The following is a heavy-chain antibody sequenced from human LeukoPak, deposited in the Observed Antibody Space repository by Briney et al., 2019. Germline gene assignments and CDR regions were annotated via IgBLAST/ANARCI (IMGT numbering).Heavy chain of an antibody. CDR2: ISYDGSNK. CDR3: ARDRIMTTVTFDY. V-gene: IGHV3-30-3*01. Sequence: GGSLRLSCAASGFTFSSYAMHWVRQAPGKGPEWVAVISYDGSNKYYADSVKGRFTISRDNSKNTLYLQMNSLRAEDTAVYYCARDRIMTTVTFDYWGQGTLVTVSS. J-gene: IGHJ4*02. D-gene: IGHD4-4*01. CDR1: GFTFSSYA.